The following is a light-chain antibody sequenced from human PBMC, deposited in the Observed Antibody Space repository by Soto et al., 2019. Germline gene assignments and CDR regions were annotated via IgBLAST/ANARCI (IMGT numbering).Light chain of an antibody. J-gene: IGKJ5*01. Sequence: EIVLTQSPATLSLSPGERATLSCRASQSVSSYLAWYQQKPGQAPRLLIYGASRRATGIPDTFSGSGSGTDFTLTISRLEPEDFAVYYCQQRSNWPPITFGQGTRLEI. CDR1: QSVSSY. CDR2: GAS. CDR3: QQRSNWPPIT. V-gene: IGKV3-11*01.